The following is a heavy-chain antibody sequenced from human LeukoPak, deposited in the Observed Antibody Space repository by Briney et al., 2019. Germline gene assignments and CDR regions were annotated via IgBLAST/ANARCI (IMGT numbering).Heavy chain of an antibody. CDR1: GYTFTSYG. D-gene: IGHD2-15*01. J-gene: IGHJ4*02. CDR2: ISAYNGNT. Sequence: ASVEVSCKASGYTFTSYGISWVRQAPGQGLEWMGWISAYNGNTNYAQKLQGRVTMTTDTSTSTAYMELRSLRSDDTAVYYCARVPRPVAGVGYFDYWGQGTLVTVSS. V-gene: IGHV1-18*01. CDR3: ARVPRPVAGVGYFDY.